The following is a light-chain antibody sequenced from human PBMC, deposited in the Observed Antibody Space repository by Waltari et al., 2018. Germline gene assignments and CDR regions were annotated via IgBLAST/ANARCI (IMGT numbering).Light chain of an antibody. CDR3: QQYYSTPLT. CDR2: WAS. CDR1: QSVLYSSNNKNY. J-gene: IGKJ1*01. V-gene: IGKV4-1*01. Sequence: DIVMTQSPDSLAVSLGERATMNCKSSQSVLYSSNNKNYLAWYQQKPGQPPKLLIYWASTRESGVPDRFSGSESGTDFTLTISSLQAEDVAVYYCQQYYSTPLTFGQGTKVEIK.